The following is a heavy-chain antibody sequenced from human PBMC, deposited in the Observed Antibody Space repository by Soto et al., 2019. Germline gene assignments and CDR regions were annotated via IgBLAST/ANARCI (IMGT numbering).Heavy chain of an antibody. Sequence: PGGSLRLSCAASGFTFSSYAMSWVRQAPGKGLEWVSAISGGGGSTYYADSVKGRFTISRDNSKNTLYLQMNSLRAEDTAVYYCAKVLRGDGYNYFDYWGQGTLVTVSS. J-gene: IGHJ4*02. CDR1: GFTFSSYA. D-gene: IGHD5-12*01. CDR3: AKVLRGDGYNYFDY. CDR2: ISGGGGST. V-gene: IGHV3-23*01.